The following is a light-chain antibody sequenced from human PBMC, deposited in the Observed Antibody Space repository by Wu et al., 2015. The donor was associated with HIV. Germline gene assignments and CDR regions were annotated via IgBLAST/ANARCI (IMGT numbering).Light chain of an antibody. CDR2: AAS. V-gene: IGKV3-15*01. CDR3: QQYNKWPYT. CDR1: QSVSTN. J-gene: IGKJ2*01. Sequence: ETAMTQSPATLSVSSGERVTLSCRASQSVSTNLAWYQQKPGQAPRLLIYAASTRATGIPARFSGDGSGTEFTLTLSSMQSEDFAIYYCQQYNKWPYTFGLGDQGWRSN.